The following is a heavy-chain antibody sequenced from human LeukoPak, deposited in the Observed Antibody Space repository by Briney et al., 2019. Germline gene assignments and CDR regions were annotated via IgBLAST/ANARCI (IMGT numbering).Heavy chain of an antibody. Sequence: SETLSLTCAVYGGSFSGYYWSWLRQPPGKGLEWIGEINHSGSTNYNPSLKSRVTISVDTSKNQFSLKLSSVTAADTAVYYCARWVLTGYYVDYWGQGTLVTVSS. J-gene: IGHJ4*02. CDR1: GGSFSGYY. CDR2: INHSGST. D-gene: IGHD3-9*01. V-gene: IGHV4-34*01. CDR3: ARWVLTGYYVDY.